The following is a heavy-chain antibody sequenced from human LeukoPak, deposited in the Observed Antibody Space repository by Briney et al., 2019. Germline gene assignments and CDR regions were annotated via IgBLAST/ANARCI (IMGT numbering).Heavy chain of an antibody. CDR3: AREMATRLHAFDI. Sequence: VASVKVSSKASGYTFTSYYMHWVRQAPGQGLEWMGIINPSGGSTSYAQKFQGRVTMTRDTSTSTVYMELSSLRSEDTAVYYCAREMATRLHAFDIWGQGTMVTVSS. CDR2: INPSGGST. V-gene: IGHV1-46*03. CDR1: GYTFTSYY. J-gene: IGHJ3*02. D-gene: IGHD5-24*01.